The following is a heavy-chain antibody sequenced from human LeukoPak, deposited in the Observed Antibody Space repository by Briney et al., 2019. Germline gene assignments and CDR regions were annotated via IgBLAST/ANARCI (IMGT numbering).Heavy chain of an antibody. CDR3: ARDPGYESWSPFWGGMDV. D-gene: IGHD3-16*01. Sequence: GGSLRLSCAASGFTFSSSWMHWVRQAPGKGRVWVSRITRDGSSTTYADSVKGRFTTSRDNAKNTLYLQMDSLRDDDTAVYYCARDPGYESWSPFWGGMDVWGNGTTVIVSS. V-gene: IGHV3-74*01. CDR2: ITRDGSST. CDR1: GFTFSSSW. J-gene: IGHJ6*04.